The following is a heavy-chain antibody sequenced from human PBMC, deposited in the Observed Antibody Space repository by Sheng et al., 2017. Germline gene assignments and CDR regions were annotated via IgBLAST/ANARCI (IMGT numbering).Heavy chain of an antibody. CDR3: ARDRRYDILTGYYKRDYYYYGMDV. CDR2: IYYSGST. J-gene: IGHJ6*02. D-gene: IGHD3-9*01. Sequence: QVQLQESGPGLVKPSETLSLTCTVSGGSISSYYWSWIRQPPGKGLEWIGYIYYSGSTNYNPSLKSRVTISVDTSKNQFSLKLSSVTAADTAVYYCARDRRYDILTGYYKRDYYYYGMDVWGQGTTVTVSS. CDR1: GGSISSYY. V-gene: IGHV4-59*01.